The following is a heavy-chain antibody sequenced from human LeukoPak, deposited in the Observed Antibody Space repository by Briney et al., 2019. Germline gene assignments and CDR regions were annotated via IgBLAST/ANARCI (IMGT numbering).Heavy chain of an antibody. CDR2: INHSGST. V-gene: IGHV4-34*01. CDR1: GGSISSYY. J-gene: IGHJ6*03. CDR3: ARPQTGYDYVWGSYRLTAGEDYYYMDV. D-gene: IGHD3-16*01. Sequence: SETLSLTCTVSGGSISSYYWSWIRQPPGKGLEWIGEINHSGSTNYNPSLKSRVTISVDTSKNQFSLKLSSVTAADTAVYYCARPQTGYDYVWGSYRLTAGEDYYYMDVWGKGTTVTISS.